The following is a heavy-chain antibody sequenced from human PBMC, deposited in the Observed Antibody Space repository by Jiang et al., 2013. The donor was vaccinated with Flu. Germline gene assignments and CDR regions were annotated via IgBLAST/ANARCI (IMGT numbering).Heavy chain of an antibody. CDR1: GFSLSTRGMC. CDR3: ARTGGGWCGTYDYFDS. Sequence: KPTQTLTLTCTFSGFSLSTRGMCVSWLRQAPGKALEWLAFIDWDDDKYYSTSLKTSLTISKDTSKNQVVLTMTNLNPMDTATYYCARTGGGWCGTYDYFDSWGQGTLVTVSS. V-gene: IGHV2-70*01. CDR2: IDWDDDK. D-gene: IGHD1-26*01. J-gene: IGHJ4*02.